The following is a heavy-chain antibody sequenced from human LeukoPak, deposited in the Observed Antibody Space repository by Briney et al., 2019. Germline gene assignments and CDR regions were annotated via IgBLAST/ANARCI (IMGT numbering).Heavy chain of an antibody. CDR2: ISAYNGNT. CDR1: GYTFTGYY. Sequence: ASVKVSCKASGYTFTGYYMHWVRQAPGQGLEWMGWISAYNGNTNYAQKLQGRVTMTTDTSTSTAYMELRSLRSDDTAVYYCARYLRQFDYWGQGTLVTVSS. D-gene: IGHD3-9*01. V-gene: IGHV1-18*04. J-gene: IGHJ4*02. CDR3: ARYLRQFDY.